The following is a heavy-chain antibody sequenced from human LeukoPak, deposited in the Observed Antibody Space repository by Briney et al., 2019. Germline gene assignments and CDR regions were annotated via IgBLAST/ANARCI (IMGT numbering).Heavy chain of an antibody. CDR1: GFTFDDYG. CDR3: AKATHYYGSGNPGY. Sequence: GGSLRLSCAASGFTFDDYGMSWVRQAPGKGLEWVSGINWNGGSTGYADSVKGRFTISRDNSKNTLYLQMNSLRAEDTAVYYCAKATHYYGSGNPGYWGQGTLVTVSS. J-gene: IGHJ4*02. D-gene: IGHD3-10*01. V-gene: IGHV3-20*04. CDR2: INWNGGST.